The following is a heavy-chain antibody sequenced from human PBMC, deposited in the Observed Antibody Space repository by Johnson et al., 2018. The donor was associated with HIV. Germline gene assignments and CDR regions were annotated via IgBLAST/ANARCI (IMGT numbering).Heavy chain of an antibody. Sequence: VQLVETGGGLIQPGGSLRLSCAASGFTVSSNYMSWVRQAPGKGLEWVSVIYSGGSTYYADSVKGRFTISRDNSKNTLYLQMNSLRAEDTAVYFCARDHQIKTIFGVVIDNSFDAFDIWGQGTM. CDR3: ARDHQIKTIFGVVIDNSFDAFDI. CDR1: GFTVSSNY. CDR2: IYSGGST. J-gene: IGHJ3*02. V-gene: IGHV3-53*02. D-gene: IGHD3-3*01.